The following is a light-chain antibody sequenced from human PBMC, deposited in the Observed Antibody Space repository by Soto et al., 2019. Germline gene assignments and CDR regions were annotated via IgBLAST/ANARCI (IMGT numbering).Light chain of an antibody. CDR2: GVS. Sequence: QSALTQPPSASGSPGQSVTISCTGTSSDVGGYHYVSWYQQHPGKAPKLMIYGVSKRPSGVPDRFSGSKSGNTASLTVSGLQAEDEADYYCSSYAGSNTDVFGTGTKLTVL. CDR3: SSYAGSNTDV. J-gene: IGLJ1*01. CDR1: SSDVGGYHY. V-gene: IGLV2-8*01.